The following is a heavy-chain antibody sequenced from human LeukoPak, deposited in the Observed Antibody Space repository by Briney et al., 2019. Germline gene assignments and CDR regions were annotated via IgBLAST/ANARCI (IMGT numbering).Heavy chain of an antibody. CDR2: IIPILGIA. J-gene: IGHJ4*02. D-gene: IGHD3-22*01. V-gene: IGHV1-69*04. CDR3: ARAGGAYDSSGYTY. Sequence: ASVKVSCKASGYTFTGYYMHWVRQAPGQGLEWMGRIIPILGIANYAQKFQGRVTITADKSTSTAYMELSSLRSEDTAVYYCARAGGAYDSSGYTYWGQGTLVTVSS. CDR1: GYTFTGYY.